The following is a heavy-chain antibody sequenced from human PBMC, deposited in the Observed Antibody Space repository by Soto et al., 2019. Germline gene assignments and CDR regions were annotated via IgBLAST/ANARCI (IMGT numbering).Heavy chain of an antibody. Sequence: PVEALKIAWNGAGYSLTSYWIGWERQMPWKGLEWMGIIYPGDADTRYSRSFQGQVTISADKSISSAYLQWSSLKASDTAMYYCARHHDQPFLQWLPDDYYYYYGMDVWGQGTTVTVSS. CDR2: IYPGDADT. J-gene: IGHJ6*02. CDR3: ARHHDQPFLQWLPDDYYYYYGMDV. V-gene: IGHV5-51*01. D-gene: IGHD3-3*02. CDR1: GYSLTSYW.